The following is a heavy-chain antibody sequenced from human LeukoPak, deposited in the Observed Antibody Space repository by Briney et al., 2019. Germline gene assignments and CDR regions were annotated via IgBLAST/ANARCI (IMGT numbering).Heavy chain of an antibody. CDR3: AAAPVRAGKTCYFDY. J-gene: IGHJ4*02. D-gene: IGHD6-19*01. Sequence: PGGSLRLSCAASGFPFSSYAMSWVRQAPGKGLEWFSAISGSGGSTYYADSMKGRFTISRDNSKNTLYLQMNSLRAEDTAVYYCAAAPVRAGKTCYFDYWGQGTLVTVSS. CDR2: ISGSGGST. V-gene: IGHV3-23*01. CDR1: GFPFSSYA.